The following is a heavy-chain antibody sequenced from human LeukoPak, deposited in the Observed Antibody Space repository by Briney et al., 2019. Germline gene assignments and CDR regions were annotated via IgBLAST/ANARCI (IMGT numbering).Heavy chain of an antibody. J-gene: IGHJ4*02. V-gene: IGHV3-23*01. Sequence: GGSLRLSCAASGITFSSYAMSWVRQAPGKGLEWVSAISGSGGSIYYADSVKGRFTISRDNSKNTLYLQMNSLRAEDTAVYYCAKDSSANVLRYFDWLRPFDYWGQGTLVTVSS. CDR1: GITFSSYA. CDR3: AKDSSANVLRYFDWLRPFDY. CDR2: ISGSGGSI. D-gene: IGHD3-9*01.